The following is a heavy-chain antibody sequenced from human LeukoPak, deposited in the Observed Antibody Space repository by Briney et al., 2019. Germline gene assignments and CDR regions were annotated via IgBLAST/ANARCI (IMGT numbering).Heavy chain of an antibody. V-gene: IGHV3-66*02. CDR3: ARELH. D-gene: IGHD1-26*01. CDR1: GFTVSSNY. CDR2: IYSGGAT. J-gene: IGHJ4*02. Sequence: GGSLRLSCAASGFTVSSNYMTWVRQAPGKGMEWVSVIYSGGATYYADSLKGRLTISRDNSKKTLYLQMHSLGAEDTAVYYCARELHLGQGTLVTVSS.